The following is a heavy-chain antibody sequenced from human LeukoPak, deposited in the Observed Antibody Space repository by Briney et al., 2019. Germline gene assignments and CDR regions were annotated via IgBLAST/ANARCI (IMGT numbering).Heavy chain of an antibody. V-gene: IGHV3-74*01. D-gene: IGHD1-26*01. Sequence: GGSLRLSCAASGFTFSSYWMHWVRQAPGKGLVWVSRISADGSSTTYADSVKGRFTISRDNAKNTLYLQMNSLRAEDTAVYYCARGGSYIFDYWGQGTLVTVSS. CDR1: GFTFSSYW. CDR2: ISADGSST. CDR3: ARGGSYIFDY. J-gene: IGHJ4*02.